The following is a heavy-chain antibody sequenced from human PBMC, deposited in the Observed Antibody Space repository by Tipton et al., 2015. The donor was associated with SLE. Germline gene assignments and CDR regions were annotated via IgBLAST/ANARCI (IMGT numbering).Heavy chain of an antibody. V-gene: IGHV3-7*01. D-gene: IGHD6-19*01. J-gene: IGHJ4*02. Sequence: SLRLSCAASGFTFSNYWMTWVRQAPGKGLEWVANIKEDGGEKSYVDSVKGRFTISRDNAKNSLYLQMDNLRPEDTAVYYCAIRQGSGWYQSFDYWGQGSLVTVSS. CDR1: GFTFSNYW. CDR2: IKEDGGEK. CDR3: AIRQGSGWYQSFDY.